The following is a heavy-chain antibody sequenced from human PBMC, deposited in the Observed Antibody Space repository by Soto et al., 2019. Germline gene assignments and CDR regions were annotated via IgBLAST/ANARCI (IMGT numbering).Heavy chain of an antibody. CDR3: ATPRMATAYFDY. Sequence: SETLSLTCAVYGGSFSCYYWIWIRQPPGKGLEWIGEINHSGSTNYNPSLKSRVTISVDTSKNQFSLKLSSVTAADTAVYYCATPRMATAYFDYWGQGTLVTVSS. CDR1: GGSFSCYY. V-gene: IGHV4-34*01. CDR2: INHSGST. D-gene: IGHD5-18*01. J-gene: IGHJ4*02.